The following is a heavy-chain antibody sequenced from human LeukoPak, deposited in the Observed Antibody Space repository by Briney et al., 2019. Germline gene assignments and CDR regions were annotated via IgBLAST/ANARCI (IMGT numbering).Heavy chain of an antibody. CDR2: INPNSGGT. J-gene: IGHJ4*02. CDR1: GYTFTGYY. V-gene: IGHV1-2*02. CDR3: ARVGLTTPSGYFDY. Sequence: GASVKVSFKASGYTFTGYYMHWVRQAPGQGLQWMGWINPNSGGTNYAQKFQGRVTMTKDTSINTAYMELSRLSSDDTAVYYCARVGLTTPSGYFDYWGQGTLVTVSS. D-gene: IGHD4-11*01.